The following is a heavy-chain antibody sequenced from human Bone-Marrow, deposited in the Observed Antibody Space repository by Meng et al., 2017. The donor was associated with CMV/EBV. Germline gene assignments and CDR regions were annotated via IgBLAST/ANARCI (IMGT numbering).Heavy chain of an antibody. D-gene: IGHD7-27*01. CDR3: GRDLTGERDQ. Sequence: VPLVESGWVLVQPGGSLRLSCADSGFTFSSYWMHWVRQVPGGGLVWVSRINTDGSFTSYADSVRGRFTISRDNAKNTLYLQMNSLRVDDSAVYYCGRDLTGERDQWGQGTLVTVSS. CDR1: GFTFSSYW. V-gene: IGHV3-74*03. CDR2: INTDGSFT. J-gene: IGHJ4*02.